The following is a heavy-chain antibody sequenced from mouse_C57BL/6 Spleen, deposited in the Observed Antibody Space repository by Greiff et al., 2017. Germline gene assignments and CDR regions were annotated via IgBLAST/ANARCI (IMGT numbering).Heavy chain of an antibody. CDR2: VRLKSDNYAT. CDR1: GFTFSNYW. CDR3: TGGSSY. Sequence: EVKLQESGGGLVQPGGSMKLSCVASGFTFSNYWMNWVRQSPEKGLEWVAQVRLKSDNYATHYAESVKGRFTISSDDSKSSVYLQMNNLRAEDTGIYYCTGGSSYWGQGTTLTVSS. J-gene: IGHJ2*01. D-gene: IGHD1-1*01. V-gene: IGHV6-3*01.